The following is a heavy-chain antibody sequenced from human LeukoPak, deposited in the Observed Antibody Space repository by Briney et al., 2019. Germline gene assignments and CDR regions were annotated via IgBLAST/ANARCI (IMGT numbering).Heavy chain of an antibody. V-gene: IGHV4-59*08. D-gene: IGHD5-18*01. CDR3: AGGYNFGPKSDY. CDR1: GGSISNYF. Sequence: SETLSLTCTVSGGSISNYFWSWIRQPPGKGLEWIGYIYYSGGTNYNPSLKSRITISVDTSNNQFSLKLSSVTAADTAVYYCAGGYNFGPKSDYWGQGTLVTVSS. J-gene: IGHJ4*02. CDR2: IYYSGGT.